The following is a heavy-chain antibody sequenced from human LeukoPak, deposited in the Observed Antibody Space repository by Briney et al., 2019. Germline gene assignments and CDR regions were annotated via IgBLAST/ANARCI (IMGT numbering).Heavy chain of an antibody. CDR3: ARDSGYNAFDI. J-gene: IGHJ3*02. CDR1: GFNFRTSW. D-gene: IGHD5-12*01. Sequence: HPGGSLRLSCAASGFNFRTSWMTWVRQAPGQGLDWLGNIDPDTRRTNYVDSVKGRFTFSRDNTKNSLYLQMNSLRAEDTAVYYCARDSGYNAFDIWGQGTMVAVSS. V-gene: IGHV3-7*01. CDR2: IDPDTRRT.